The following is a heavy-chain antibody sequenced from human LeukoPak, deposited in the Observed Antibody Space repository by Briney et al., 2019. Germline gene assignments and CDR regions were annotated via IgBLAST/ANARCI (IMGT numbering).Heavy chain of an antibody. CDR2: IYYSGST. J-gene: IGHJ4*02. Sequence: PSETLSLTCTVSGGSISSSSYYWGWIRQPPGKGLEWIGSIYYSGSTNYNPSLKSRVTISVDKSKNQFSLKLSSVTAADTAVYYCATRPGSFDYWGQGTLVTVSS. D-gene: IGHD3-10*01. CDR1: GGSISSSSYY. V-gene: IGHV4-39*07. CDR3: ATRPGSFDY.